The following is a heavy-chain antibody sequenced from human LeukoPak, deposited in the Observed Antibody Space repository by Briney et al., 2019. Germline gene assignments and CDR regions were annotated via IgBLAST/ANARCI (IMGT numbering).Heavy chain of an antibody. CDR1: GGSISSYY. CDR2: IYYSGST. CDR3: ARGGYSSSWYVGMAYWFDP. Sequence: SETLSLTCTVSGGSISSYYWSWIRQPPGKGLEWIGYIYYSGSTNYNPSLKSRVTISVDTSKNQFSLKLSSVTAADTAVYYCARGGYSSSWYVGMAYWFDPWGQGTLVTVSS. D-gene: IGHD6-13*01. V-gene: IGHV4-59*12. J-gene: IGHJ5*02.